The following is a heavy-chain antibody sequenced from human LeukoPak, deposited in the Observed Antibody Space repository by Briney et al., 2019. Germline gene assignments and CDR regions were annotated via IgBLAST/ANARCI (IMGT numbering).Heavy chain of an antibody. CDR1: EYTFTGYY. CDR3: ARDSASGSYFPDY. Sequence: ASVKVSCKTSEYTFTGYYMHWVRQAPGQGLEGMGWINPNSGGTNYAQKFQGRVTMTRDTSNSTAYMALSRLRSDDTVVYYCARDSASGSYFPDYWGQGTLVTVSS. V-gene: IGHV1-2*02. J-gene: IGHJ4*02. CDR2: INPNSGGT. D-gene: IGHD3-10*01.